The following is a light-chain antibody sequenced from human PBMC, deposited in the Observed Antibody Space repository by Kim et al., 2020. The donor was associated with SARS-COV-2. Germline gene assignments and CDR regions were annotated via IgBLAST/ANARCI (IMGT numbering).Light chain of an antibody. CDR2: DAY. V-gene: IGKV3-11*01. J-gene: IGKJ4*01. CDR1: QSVSSN. Sequence: EIVLTQSPATLSLSPGERATLSCRTSQSVSSNLAWSQHKPGQAPRLVFYDAYNRPTGIPARFSGSGSGTDFTLTISSLGPEDFAVYYCQQRTDWPLTFGGGTKVYIK. CDR3: QQRTDWPLT.